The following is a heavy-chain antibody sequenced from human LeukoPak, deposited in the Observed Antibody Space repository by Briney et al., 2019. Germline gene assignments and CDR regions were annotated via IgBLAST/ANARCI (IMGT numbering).Heavy chain of an antibody. D-gene: IGHD6-6*01. CDR1: GYTFTSYD. V-gene: IGHV1-8*01. J-gene: IGHJ5*02. Sequence: ASVKVSCKASGYTFTSYDINWVRQATGQGLEWMGWMNPNSGNTGYAQKFQGRVTMTRNTPISTAYMELSSLRSEDTAVYYCARGLAARKSHNWFDPWGQGTLVTVSS. CDR2: MNPNSGNT. CDR3: ARGLAARKSHNWFDP.